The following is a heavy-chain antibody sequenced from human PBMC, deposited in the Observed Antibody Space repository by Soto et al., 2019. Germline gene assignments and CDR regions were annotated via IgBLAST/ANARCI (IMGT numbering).Heavy chain of an antibody. Sequence: PGESLKISCKGSGYSFTSYWIGWVRQMPGKGLEWMGIIYPGDSDTRYSPSFQGQVTISADKSISTAYLQWSSLKASDTAMYYCARLGGLRYAPTYYYYCSGMDVWGQGTTVPVS. CDR2: IYPGDSDT. V-gene: IGHV5-51*01. CDR1: GYSFTSYW. CDR3: ARLGGLRYAPTYYYYCSGMDV. D-gene: IGHD3-9*01. J-gene: IGHJ6*02.